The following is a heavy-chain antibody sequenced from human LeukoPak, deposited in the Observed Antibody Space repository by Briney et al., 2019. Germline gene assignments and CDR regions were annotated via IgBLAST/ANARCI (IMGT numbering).Heavy chain of an antibody. CDR2: ISGSGGST. CDR1: GFTFSSYA. J-gene: IGHJ5*02. Sequence: GGSLRLSCAASGFTFSSYAMSWVRQAPGKGLEWVSAISGSGGSTYYADSVKGRFTISRDNFKNTLYLQINSLRAEDTAVYYCAKEITMVRGVKPNWFDPWGQGTLVTVSS. V-gene: IGHV3-23*01. CDR3: AKEITMVRGVKPNWFDP. D-gene: IGHD3-10*01.